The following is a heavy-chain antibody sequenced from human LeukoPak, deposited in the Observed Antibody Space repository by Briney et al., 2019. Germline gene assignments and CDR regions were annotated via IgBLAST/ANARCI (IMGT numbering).Heavy chain of an antibody. CDR3: ATAQYYYDSSGYYTFDY. Sequence: GASVKVSCKVSGYTLTELSMHWVRQAPGKGLEWMGGFDPEDGETIYAQKFQGRVTMTEDTSTDTAYMELSSLRSEDTAVYYCATAQYYYDSSGYYTFDYWGQGTLVPSPQ. CDR1: GYTLTELS. D-gene: IGHD3-22*01. J-gene: IGHJ4*02. CDR2: FDPEDGET. V-gene: IGHV1-24*01.